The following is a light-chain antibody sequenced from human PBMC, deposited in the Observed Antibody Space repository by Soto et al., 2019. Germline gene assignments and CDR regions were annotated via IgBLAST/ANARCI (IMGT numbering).Light chain of an antibody. CDR2: GAS. CDR3: QQYVKSPYT. V-gene: IGKV3-20*01. CDR1: QSVTWAY. Sequence: ENVLTQSPGTLSLSPGDRATLSCRAGQSVTWAYVAWYQQKPGQAPSLLIYGASIRATGVPDRFSGSGSGTDFTLTISRLEPEDFAVYYCQQYVKSPYTFGQGTKLEIK. J-gene: IGKJ2*01.